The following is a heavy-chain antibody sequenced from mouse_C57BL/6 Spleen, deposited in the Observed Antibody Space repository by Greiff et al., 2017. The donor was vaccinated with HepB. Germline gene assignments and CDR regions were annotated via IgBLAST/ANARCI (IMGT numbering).Heavy chain of an antibody. J-gene: IGHJ4*01. V-gene: IGHV2-5*01. Sequence: QVQLKESGPGLVQPSQSLSITCTVSGFSLTSYGVHWVRQSPGKGLEWLGVIWRGGSTDNSKSQVFFKMNSLQADDTAIYYCASYSNYAMDYWGQGTSVTVSS. CDR1: GFSLTSYG. D-gene: IGHD2-5*01. CDR2: IWRGGST. CDR3: ASYSNYAMDY.